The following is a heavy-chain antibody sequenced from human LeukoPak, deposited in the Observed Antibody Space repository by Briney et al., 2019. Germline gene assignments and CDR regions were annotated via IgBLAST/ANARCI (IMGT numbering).Heavy chain of an antibody. V-gene: IGHV4-39*07. D-gene: IGHD6-19*01. J-gene: IGHJ4*02. Sequence: PSETLSLTCTVSGGSISSSSYYWGWIRQPPGKGLEWIGSIYYSGSTYYNPSLKSRVTISVDTSKNQFSLKLSSVTAADTAVYYWARVAVAGTARWAPYFDYGGRGPLAPVPS. CDR3: ARVAVAGTARWAPYFDY. CDR1: GGSISSSSYY. CDR2: IYYSGST.